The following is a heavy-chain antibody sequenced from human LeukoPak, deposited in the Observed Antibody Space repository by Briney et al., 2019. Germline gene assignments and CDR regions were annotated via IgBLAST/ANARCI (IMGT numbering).Heavy chain of an antibody. CDR1: GFTFNSYY. CDR3: AREDFGVDY. D-gene: IGHD3-10*01. CDR2: INRDGSDT. Sequence: GGSLRLSCAASGFTFNSYYMNWVRQAPGKGLGWVSRINRDGSDTIYADSVKGRFTISRDNSKNTLFLQMNSLRAEDTAVYYCAREDFGVDYWGQGTLVTVSS. V-gene: IGHV3-74*01. J-gene: IGHJ4*02.